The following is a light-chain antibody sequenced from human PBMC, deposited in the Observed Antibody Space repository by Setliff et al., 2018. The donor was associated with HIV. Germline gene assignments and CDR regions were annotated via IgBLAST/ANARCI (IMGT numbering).Light chain of an antibody. CDR1: SSDVGGYNY. CDR3: SSFTTTNALEV. CDR2: EVT. V-gene: IGLV2-14*01. Sequence: QSALTQPASVSGSPGQSITISCTGTSSDVGGYNYVSWNQQHPGKAPKLIIYEVTNRPSGVSYRFSGSKSGNTASLTISGLQAEDEADYYCSSFTTTNALEVFGTGTKVTV. J-gene: IGLJ1*01.